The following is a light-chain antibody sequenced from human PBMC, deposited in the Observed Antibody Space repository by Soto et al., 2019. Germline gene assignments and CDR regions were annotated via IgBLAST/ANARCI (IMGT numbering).Light chain of an antibody. V-gene: IGLV1-44*01. CDR2: STS. CDR3: AAWEDRLDVYV. Sequence: QSVLTQPPSASGTPGQIVAISCSGSSSNIGSNTVTWYQQLPGTAPKLLIYSTSQRSSGVPGRFSGSKSGASASLSISGLQSEDEADYYCAAWEDRLDVYVFGTGTKVTVL. J-gene: IGLJ1*01. CDR1: SSNIGSNT.